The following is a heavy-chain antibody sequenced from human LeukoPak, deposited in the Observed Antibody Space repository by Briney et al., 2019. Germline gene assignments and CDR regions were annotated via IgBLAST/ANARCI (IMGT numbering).Heavy chain of an antibody. Sequence: SETLSLTCTVSGGSISSYYWSWIRQPPGKGLEWIGYTYYSGSTNYNPSLKSRVTISVDTSKNQFSLKLSSVTAADTAVYYCARVTGYMIEDYFDYWGQGTLVTVSS. D-gene: IGHD3-22*01. J-gene: IGHJ4*02. CDR1: GGSISSYY. CDR3: ARVTGYMIEDYFDY. CDR2: TYYSGST. V-gene: IGHV4-59*01.